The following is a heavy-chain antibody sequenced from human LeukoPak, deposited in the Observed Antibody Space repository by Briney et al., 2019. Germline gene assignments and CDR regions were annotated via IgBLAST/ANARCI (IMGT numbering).Heavy chain of an antibody. CDR3: ARVRSGSYTRTYYFDY. D-gene: IGHD1-26*01. Sequence: ASVKVSCKASGYTFTGYYMHWVRQAPGQGLEWMGWINPNSGGTNYAQKFQGRVTMTRDTSISTAYMELRSLRSDDTAVYYCARVRSGSYTRTYYFDYWGQRTLVTVSS. CDR1: GYTFTGYY. CDR2: INPNSGGT. V-gene: IGHV1-2*02. J-gene: IGHJ4*02.